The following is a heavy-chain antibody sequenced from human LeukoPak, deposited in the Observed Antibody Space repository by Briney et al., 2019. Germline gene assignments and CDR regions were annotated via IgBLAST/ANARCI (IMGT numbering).Heavy chain of an antibody. D-gene: IGHD3-10*01. J-gene: IGHJ4*02. CDR1: GGTFSSYA. Sequence: GASVKVSCKASGGTFSSYAISWVRQAPGQGLGWMGGIIPIFGTANYAQKFQGRVTITADKSTSTAYMELSSLRSDDTAVYYCARDRKYYGSGSPAYWGQGTLVTVSS. V-gene: IGHV1-69*06. CDR2: IIPIFGTA. CDR3: ARDRKYYGSGSPAY.